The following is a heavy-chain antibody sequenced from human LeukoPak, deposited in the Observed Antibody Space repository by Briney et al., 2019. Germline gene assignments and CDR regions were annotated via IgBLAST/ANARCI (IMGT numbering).Heavy chain of an antibody. CDR3: ARVFRRSGYYNFDY. D-gene: IGHD3-3*01. Sequence: TLSLTCTVSGGSISSGGYYWSWIRQHPGKGLEWIGYIYYSGGTYYNPSLKSRVTISVDTSKNQFSLKLSSVTAADTAVYYCARVFRRSGYYNFDYWGQGTLVTVSS. J-gene: IGHJ4*02. CDR2: IYYSGGT. CDR1: GGSISSGGYY. V-gene: IGHV4-31*03.